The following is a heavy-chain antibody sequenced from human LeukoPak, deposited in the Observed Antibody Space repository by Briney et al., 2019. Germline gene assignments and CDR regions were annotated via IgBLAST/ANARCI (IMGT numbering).Heavy chain of an antibody. Sequence: GGSLRLSCEAPRITFSIHAMSWVRQAPGKGLQWVSLISGSGGHTYYGDSVKGRFTISRDNSKNTVYLKMSSLRAEDTAIYYCAKGGVATMRDGYNYYYYYMEVWGRGTTVTVSS. D-gene: IGHD5-24*01. CDR3: AKGGVATMRDGYNYYYYYMEV. J-gene: IGHJ6*03. V-gene: IGHV3-23*01. CDR2: ISGSGGHT. CDR1: RITFSIHA.